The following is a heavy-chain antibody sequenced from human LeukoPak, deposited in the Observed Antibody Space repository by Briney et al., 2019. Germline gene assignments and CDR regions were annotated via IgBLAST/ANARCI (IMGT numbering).Heavy chain of an antibody. V-gene: IGHV3-48*01. CDR3: ARDFSRGFDI. Sequence: GGSLRLSCAASGFTFSSYVMHWVRQAPGKGLEWVSYISSSSSTIYYADSVKGRFTISRDNAKNSLYLQMNSLRAEDTAVYYCARDFSRGFDIWGQGTMVTVSS. J-gene: IGHJ3*02. CDR1: GFTFSSYV. D-gene: IGHD3-10*01. CDR2: ISSSSSTI.